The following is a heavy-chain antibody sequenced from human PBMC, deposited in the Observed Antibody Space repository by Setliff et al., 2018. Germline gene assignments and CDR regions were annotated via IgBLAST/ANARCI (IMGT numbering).Heavy chain of an antibody. J-gene: IGHJ3*02. CDR1: GVSITSHY. Sequence: SETLSLTCTVPGVSITSHYWSWIRQPPGRALEWIGYIHHSGSTNYNPSLKSRVTLSMDTSRNHFSLNLTSLTAADTALYYCARDNIGPDALDIWGQGTMVTVSS. V-gene: IGHV4-59*11. CDR3: ARDNIGPDALDI. CDR2: IHHSGST.